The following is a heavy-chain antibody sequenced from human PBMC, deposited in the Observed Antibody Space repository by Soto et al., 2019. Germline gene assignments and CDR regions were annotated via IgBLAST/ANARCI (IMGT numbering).Heavy chain of an antibody. CDR1: GFTFSSYW. CDR3: ARRGSGFSYYYYYMDV. J-gene: IGHJ6*03. Sequence: EVQLVESGGGLVQPGGSLRLSCAASGFTFSSYWMSWVRQAPGKGLEWVANIKQDGSEKYYVDSVKGRFTISRDNAKNSLYLQMNSLRAEDTAVYYCARRGSGFSYYYYYMDVWGKGTTVTVSS. CDR2: IKQDGSEK. V-gene: IGHV3-7*01. D-gene: IGHD6-19*01.